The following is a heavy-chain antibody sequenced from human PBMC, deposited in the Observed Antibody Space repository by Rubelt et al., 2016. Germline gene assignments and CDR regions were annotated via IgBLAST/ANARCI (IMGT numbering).Heavy chain of an antibody. V-gene: IGHV3-48*04. CDR1: GFTFSTYS. CDR2: ISSSSSTI. CDR3: ARPGGGY. J-gene: IGHJ4*02. D-gene: IGHD3-16*01. Sequence: VQLVESGGGVVQPGRSLRLSCAASGFTFSTYSMNWVRQAPGKGLEWVSYISSSSSTIYYADSVKGRVTISRDNAKNSLYLQMNSLRAEDTAVYYCARPGGGYWGQGTLVTVSS.